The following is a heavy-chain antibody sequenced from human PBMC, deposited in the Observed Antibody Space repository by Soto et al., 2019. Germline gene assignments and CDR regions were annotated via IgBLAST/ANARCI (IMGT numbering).Heavy chain of an antibody. V-gene: IGHV2-5*02. CDR1: GFSLSTDGVA. CDR3: AHSPGAYYYDFWSGHVRHAFDI. J-gene: IGHJ3*02. D-gene: IGHD3-3*01. CDR2: IYWDGDR. Sequence: SGPTLVNPTQTLTLTCTFSGFSLSTDGVAVGWIRQPPGKAPEWLALIYWDGDRRYTPSLKSRLTIAKDTSKDQVVLTMTNMDPVDTATYYCAHSPGAYYYDFWSGHVRHAFDIWGQGTMVTVSS.